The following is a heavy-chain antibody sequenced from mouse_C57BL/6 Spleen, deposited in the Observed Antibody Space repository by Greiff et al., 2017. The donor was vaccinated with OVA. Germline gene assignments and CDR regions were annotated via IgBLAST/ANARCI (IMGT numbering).Heavy chain of an antibody. D-gene: IGHD1-1*01. CDR3: ARHKTTGYYFDY. CDR2: ISSGGSYT. CDR1: GFTFSSYG. Sequence: EVNLVESGGDLVKPGGSLKLSCAASGFTFSSYGMSWVRQTPDKRLEWVATISSGGSYTYYPDSVKGRFTISRDNAKNTLYLQMSSLKSEDTAMYYCARHKTTGYYFDYWGQGTTLTVSS. V-gene: IGHV5-6*01. J-gene: IGHJ2*01.